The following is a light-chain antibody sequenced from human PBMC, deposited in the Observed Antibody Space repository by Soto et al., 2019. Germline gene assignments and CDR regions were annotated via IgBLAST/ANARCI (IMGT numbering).Light chain of an antibody. J-gene: IGKJ1*01. Sequence: AIPMTQSPSSLSASVGDRVTITCRASQGIRNDLGWYQQKPGKAPKLLIYAASSLQSGVPSRFSGSGSGTDFTLNISSLQPEDFATYSCLQNYNYPWTFGQGTKVEIK. CDR3: LQNYNYPWT. CDR2: AAS. CDR1: QGIRND. V-gene: IGKV1-6*01.